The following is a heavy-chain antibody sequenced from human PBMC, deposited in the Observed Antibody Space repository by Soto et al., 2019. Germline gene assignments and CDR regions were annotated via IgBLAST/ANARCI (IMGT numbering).Heavy chain of an antibody. V-gene: IGHV2-70*02. CDR2: IDWDDDK. CDR1: GFSISTSGMC. D-gene: IGHD3-9*01. CDR3: ARKRDRYFDWLLD. J-gene: IGHJ4*02. Sequence: SGPTLVNPTQTLTLTGTFCGFSISTSGMCVSWIRQPPGKALEWLARIDWDDDKYYSTSLKTRLTISKDTSKNQVVLTMTNMDPVDTAVYYCARKRDRYFDWLLDWGQGTLVTVSS.